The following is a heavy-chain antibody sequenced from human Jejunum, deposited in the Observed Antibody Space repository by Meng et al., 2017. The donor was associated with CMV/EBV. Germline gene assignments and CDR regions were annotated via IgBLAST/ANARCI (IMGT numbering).Heavy chain of an antibody. V-gene: IGHV3-15*01. D-gene: IGHD6-19*01. CDR2: IKSKTDGGTT. CDR1: GFTFTNAW. CDR3: TPMVSSGWYGPFDY. J-gene: IGHJ4*02. Sequence: GFTFTNAWMGWVRQAPGKGLEWVGRIKSKTDGGTTDYAAPVKGRFTISRDDSKNTLYLQMNSLRTEDTAVYYCTPMVSSGWYGPFDYWGQGTLVTVSS.